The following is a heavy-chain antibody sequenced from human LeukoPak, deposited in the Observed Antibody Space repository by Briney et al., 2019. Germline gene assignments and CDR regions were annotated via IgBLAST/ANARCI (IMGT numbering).Heavy chain of an antibody. J-gene: IGHJ5*02. CDR3: ASAISTVVVPAATNWFDP. D-gene: IGHD2-2*01. CDR1: GGSFSGYY. Sequence: SETLSLTCAVYGGSFSGYYWSWIRQPPGKGLEWIGEINHSGSTNYNPSLKSRVTISVDTSKNQFSLRLSSVTAADTAVYYCASAISTVVVPAATNWFDPWGRGTLVTVSS. CDR2: INHSGST. V-gene: IGHV4-34*01.